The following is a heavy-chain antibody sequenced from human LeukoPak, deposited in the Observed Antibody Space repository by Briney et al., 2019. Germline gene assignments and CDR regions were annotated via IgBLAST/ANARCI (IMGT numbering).Heavy chain of an antibody. CDR3: ARRTSGWSHFDF. D-gene: IGHD6-19*01. CDR1: GGSISSYY. J-gene: IGHJ4*02. V-gene: IGHV4-59*08. Sequence: PSETLSLTCTVSGGSISSYYWSWIRQPPGKGLEWIGYIYYSGSTNYNPSLKSRVTISLDTSNNQFSLRLSSVTAADTAVYYCARRTSGWSHFDFWGQGILVTVSS. CDR2: IYYSGST.